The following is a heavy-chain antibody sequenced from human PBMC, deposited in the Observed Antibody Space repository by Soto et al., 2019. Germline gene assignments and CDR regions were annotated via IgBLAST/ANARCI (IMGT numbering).Heavy chain of an antibody. CDR3: ALSNYGGNLDQFDY. CDR2: INARNGNT. V-gene: IGHV1-3*01. J-gene: IGHJ4*02. D-gene: IGHD4-17*01. Sequence: ASVKVSCKASGYTFTSYAMHWVRQAPGQRLEWMGWINARNGNTKYSQKFQGRVTMTRDTSTSTVYMELSSLRSEDTAVYYCALSNYGGNLDQFDYWGQGTLVTVSS. CDR1: GYTFTSYA.